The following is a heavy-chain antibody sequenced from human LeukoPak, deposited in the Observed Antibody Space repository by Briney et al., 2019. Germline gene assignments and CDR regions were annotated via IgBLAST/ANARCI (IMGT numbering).Heavy chain of an antibody. J-gene: IGHJ5*02. Sequence: ASVKVSCEASGYTFTTYDINWVRQAAGQGLEWMGWMNPNTGKSGYAQRFQGRVTFTRDTSIDTAYMELSSLGSADTAVYYCARKTCTTTSCLHPWGQGTLVTVSS. CDR1: GYTFTTYD. V-gene: IGHV1-8*01. CDR2: MNPNTGKS. CDR3: ARKTCTTTSCLHP. D-gene: IGHD2-2*01.